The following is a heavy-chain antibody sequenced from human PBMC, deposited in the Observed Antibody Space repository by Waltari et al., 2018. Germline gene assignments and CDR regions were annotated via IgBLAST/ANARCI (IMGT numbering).Heavy chain of an antibody. Sequence: QLQMQESGPGLLKPSETLSLTCTVSGGSVNSWSYYWAWFRQSPGKGLEWIGSIYYTGTTSYNPSLKSRGTMSVDTSKNQFSLMLTSVTAADTAVYYCARQAGYCNGASCYSDYYFDFWGQGRVVTVSS. CDR1: GGSVNSWSYY. CDR2: IYYTGTT. V-gene: IGHV4-39*07. J-gene: IGHJ4*02. D-gene: IGHD2-15*01. CDR3: ARQAGYCNGASCYSDYYFDF.